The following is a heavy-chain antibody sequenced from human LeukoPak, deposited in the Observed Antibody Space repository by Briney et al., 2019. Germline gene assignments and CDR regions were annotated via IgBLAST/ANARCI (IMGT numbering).Heavy chain of an antibody. CDR1: GFTFSSYA. V-gene: IGHV3-23*01. CDR2: ITGGGSTT. CDR3: ARESPVAATGRSWFDS. J-gene: IGHJ5*01. Sequence: PGGSLRLSCAGSGFTFSSYAMSWVRQAPGKGLEWVSTITGGGSTTYYADSVKGRFTISRDNSKNTLYLQMNNLRAEDTALYYCARESPVAATGRSWFDSWGQGTLVTVSS. D-gene: IGHD6-13*01.